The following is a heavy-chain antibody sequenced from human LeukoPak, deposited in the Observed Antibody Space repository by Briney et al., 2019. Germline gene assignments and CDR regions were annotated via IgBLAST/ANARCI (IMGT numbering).Heavy chain of an antibody. J-gene: IGHJ4*02. CDR1: GFTFSSYE. V-gene: IGHV3-48*03. CDR3: ARALMGDSYGYSY. CDR2: ISSSGSTI. D-gene: IGHD5-18*01. Sequence: GGSLRLSCAASGFTFSSYEMNWVRQAPGKGLEWVSYISSSGSTIYYADSVKGRFTISRDNAKNSLYLQMNSLRAEDTAVYYCARALMGDSYGYSYWGQGTLVTVSS.